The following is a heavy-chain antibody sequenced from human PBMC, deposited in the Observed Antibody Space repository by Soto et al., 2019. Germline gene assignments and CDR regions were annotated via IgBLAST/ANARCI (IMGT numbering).Heavy chain of an antibody. CDR3: ARARLDTPALDY. CDR2: ISYDGSNK. Sequence: QVQLVESGGGVVQPGRSLRLSCAASGFTFSSYAMHWVRQAPGKGLEWVAVISYDGSNKYYADSVKGRFTISRDNSKNTRYLQMNSLRGEDTDVYYCARARLDTPALDYWGQGTLVTVSS. V-gene: IGHV3-30-3*01. CDR1: GFTFSSYA. D-gene: IGHD2-2*01. J-gene: IGHJ4*02.